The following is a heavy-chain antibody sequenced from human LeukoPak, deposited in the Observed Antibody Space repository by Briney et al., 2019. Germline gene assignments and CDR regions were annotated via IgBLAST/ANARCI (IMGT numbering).Heavy chain of an antibody. J-gene: IGHJ6*02. Sequence: GASVTVSCKASGYTFTSYGISWVRQAPGQGLEWMGWISAYNGNTNYAQKLQGRVTMTTDTSTSTAYMELRSLRSDDTAVYYCAREFGVVISRYYYYGMDVWGQGTTVTVSS. CDR2: ISAYNGNT. V-gene: IGHV1-18*01. CDR3: AREFGVVISRYYYYGMDV. CDR1: GYTFTSYG. D-gene: IGHD3-3*01.